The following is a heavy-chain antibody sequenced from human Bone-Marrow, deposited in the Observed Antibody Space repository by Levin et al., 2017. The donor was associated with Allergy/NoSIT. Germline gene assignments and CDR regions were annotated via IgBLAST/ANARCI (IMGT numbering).Heavy chain of an antibody. J-gene: IGHJ3*02. CDR3: ASSHFVWGSYRYRGGGFGI. CDR2: IYTSGST. V-gene: IGHV4-61*02. CDR1: GGSVNSGSYY. D-gene: IGHD3-16*02. Sequence: SETLSLTCTVSGGSVNSGSYYWSWIRQPAGKGLEWIGRIYTSGSTNYNPSLKSRAIISVDTSKNQFSLKLSSVTAADTAVYYCASSHFVWGSYRYRGGGFGIWGQGTIVTVSS.